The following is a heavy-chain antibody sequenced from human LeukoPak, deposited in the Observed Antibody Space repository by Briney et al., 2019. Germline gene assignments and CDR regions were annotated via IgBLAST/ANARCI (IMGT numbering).Heavy chain of an antibody. CDR3: IHYGSGSYSTDY. D-gene: IGHD3-10*01. CDR1: GFTFSGAD. J-gene: IGHJ4*02. V-gene: IGHV3-73*01. Sequence: QPGGSLRLSCATSGFTFSGADMHWVRQVSGKGLEWVGRIRSKGNKYATEYAASVKGRFTISRDDSKNTAYLQMNCLKTEDTAVYYCIHYGSGSYSTDYWGQGTQVTVSS. CDR2: IRSKGNKYAT.